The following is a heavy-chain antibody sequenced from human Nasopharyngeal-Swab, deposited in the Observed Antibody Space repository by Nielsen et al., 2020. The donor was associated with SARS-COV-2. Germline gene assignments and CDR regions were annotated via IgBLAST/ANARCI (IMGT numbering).Heavy chain of an antibody. CDR3: ARAFGGGYYYGMDV. CDR1: GFTFSSYA. V-gene: IGHV3-30*04. J-gene: IGHJ6*02. CDR2: ISYDGSNK. D-gene: IGHD3-16*01. Sequence: GGSLRLSCAASGFTFSSYAMHWVRKAPGKGLEWVAVISYDGSNKYYADSVKGRFTISRDNSKNTLYLQMNSLRAEDTAVYYCARAFGGGYYYGMDVWGQGTTVTVSS.